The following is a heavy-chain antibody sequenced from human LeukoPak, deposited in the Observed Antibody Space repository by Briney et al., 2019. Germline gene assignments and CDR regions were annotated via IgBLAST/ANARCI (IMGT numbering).Heavy chain of an antibody. CDR3: AREQTRGGDLDY. CDR1: GFMFSSYS. J-gene: IGHJ4*02. V-gene: IGHV3-21*01. CDR2: ISSSTSYI. Sequence: GGSLRLSCAESGFMFSSYSMNWVRQAPGKGLEWVSSISSSTSYIYYADSVKGRFTISRDNARNSLYLQMYSLRVEDTAVYYCAREQTRGGDLDYWGQGARVTVSS. D-gene: IGHD2-21*02.